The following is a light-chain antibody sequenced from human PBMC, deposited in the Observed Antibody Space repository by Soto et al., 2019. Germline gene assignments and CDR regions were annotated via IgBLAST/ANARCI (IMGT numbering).Light chain of an antibody. CDR1: QSISSY. CDR2: DVS. V-gene: IGKV1-5*01. CDR3: QQYNSYPWT. Sequence: DIQMTQSPSSLSASVGDRFTITCRASQSISSYLNWYQQKPGKAPKLLIYDVSSLESGVPSRFSGSGSGTEFTLAISSLQPDDFATYYCQQYNSYPWTFGQGTKVDIK. J-gene: IGKJ1*01.